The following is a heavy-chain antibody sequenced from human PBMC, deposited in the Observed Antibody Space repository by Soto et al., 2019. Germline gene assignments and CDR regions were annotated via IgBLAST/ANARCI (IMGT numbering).Heavy chain of an antibody. D-gene: IGHD6-6*01. CDR1: GFTISSNY. V-gene: IGHV3-53*01. Sequence: GGSLRLSCTASGFTISSNYMIWVRQAPGKGLEWVSVIYSGGSTYYADSVKGRFTISGDNSKNSLYLQMNSLRDEDTAVYYCARPEYSSSSYGMDVWGQGTTVTVSS. CDR2: IYSGGST. J-gene: IGHJ6*02. CDR3: ARPEYSSSSYGMDV.